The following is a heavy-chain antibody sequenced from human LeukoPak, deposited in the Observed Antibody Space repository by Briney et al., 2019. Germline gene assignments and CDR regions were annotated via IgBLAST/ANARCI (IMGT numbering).Heavy chain of an antibody. CDR2: ISSSSSYI. CDR1: GFTFSDYY. J-gene: IGHJ4*02. V-gene: IGHV3-21*01. Sequence: GGSLRLSCAASGFTFSDYYMNWVRQAPGKGLEWVSSISSSSSYIYYADSVKGRFTISRDNAKNSLYLQMNSLRAEDTAVYYCARESGIFDDYGDYLYFDYWGQGTLVTVSS. CDR3: ARESGIFDDYGDYLYFDY. D-gene: IGHD4-17*01.